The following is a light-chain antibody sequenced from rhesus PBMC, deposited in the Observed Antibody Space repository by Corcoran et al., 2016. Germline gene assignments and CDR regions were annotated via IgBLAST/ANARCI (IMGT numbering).Light chain of an antibody. J-gene: IGKJ4*01. Sequence: EIVLTQSPATLSLSPGERATLSCRASQSVSSSLAWSQQKPEQAPRLLIYGASSRATGIPDRFSGSGSGTDFTLTISSLEPEDFAVYYCQQYSNWPLTFGGGTKVEIK. CDR2: GAS. V-gene: IGKV3-42*03. CDR3: QQYSNWPLT. CDR1: QSVSSS.